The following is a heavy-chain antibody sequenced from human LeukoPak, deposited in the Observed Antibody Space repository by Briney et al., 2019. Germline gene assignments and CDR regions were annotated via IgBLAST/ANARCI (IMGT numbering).Heavy chain of an antibody. D-gene: IGHD6-13*01. CDR2: IYHSGST. CDR3: AVGIAAAGSGYYMDV. Sequence: SETLSLTCAVSGGSISSSNWWSWVRQPPGKGLEWIGEIYHSGSTNYNPSLKSRVTISVDKSKNQFSLKLSSVTAADTAVYYCAVGIAAAGSGYYMDVWGKGTTVTVSS. CDR1: GGSISSSNW. V-gene: IGHV4-4*02. J-gene: IGHJ6*03.